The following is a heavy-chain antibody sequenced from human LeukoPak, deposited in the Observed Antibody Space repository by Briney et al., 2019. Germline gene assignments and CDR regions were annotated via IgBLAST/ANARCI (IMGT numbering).Heavy chain of an antibody. CDR3: SHGSWYSPPDY. V-gene: IGHV4-39*01. CDR1: GGSISSSSYY. J-gene: IGHJ4*02. CDR2: IYYSGST. D-gene: IGHD6-13*01. Sequence: PSETLSLTCTVYGGSISSSSYYWGWIRQPLGKGLEWIGSIYYSGSTYYNPSLKSRVTISVDTSKNQFSLKLSSVTAADTAVYYCSHGSWYSPPDYWGQGTLVTVSS.